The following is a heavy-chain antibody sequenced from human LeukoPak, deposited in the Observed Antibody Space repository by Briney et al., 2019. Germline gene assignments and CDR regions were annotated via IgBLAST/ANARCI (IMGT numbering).Heavy chain of an antibody. CDR3: ARGSGPAGTTLIDY. CDR1: GGSFSGYY. V-gene: IGHV4-34*01. J-gene: IGHJ4*02. CDR2: INHSGGT. D-gene: IGHD6-13*01. Sequence: SETLSLTCAVYGGSFSGYYWSWIRQPPGKGLEWIGEINHSGGTNYNPSLKSRVTISVDTSKNQFSLKLSSVTAADTAVYYCARGSGPAGTTLIDYWGQGTLVTVSS.